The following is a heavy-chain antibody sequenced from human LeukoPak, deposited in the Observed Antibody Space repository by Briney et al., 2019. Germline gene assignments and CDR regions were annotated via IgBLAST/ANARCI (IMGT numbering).Heavy chain of an antibody. CDR2: IRYDGSNK. J-gene: IGHJ4*02. Sequence: GGSLRLSCAASGFTFSSYGMHGVRQAPRKGLEWVAFIRYDGSNKYYADSVKGRFTISRDNSKNTLYLQMNSLRAEDTAVYYCAKGPRIADIVVVPAAYPDYWGQGTLVTVSS. D-gene: IGHD2-2*01. CDR3: AKGPRIADIVVVPAAYPDY. V-gene: IGHV3-30*02. CDR1: GFTFSSYG.